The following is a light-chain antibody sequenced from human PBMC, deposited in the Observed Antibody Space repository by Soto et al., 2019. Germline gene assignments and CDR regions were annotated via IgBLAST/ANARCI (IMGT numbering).Light chain of an antibody. CDR1: SSDIGDYNY. V-gene: IGLV2-14*01. CDR3: SSSTTTTSLVV. Sequence: QSALTQPASVSGSPGQSITISCTGTSSDIGDYNYVSWYQQYSGKVPKLVIYDVSHRPSGVSNRFSGSKSGNTASLTISGLQAEDEADYYCSSSTTTTSLVVFGGGTKLTVL. J-gene: IGLJ3*02. CDR2: DVS.